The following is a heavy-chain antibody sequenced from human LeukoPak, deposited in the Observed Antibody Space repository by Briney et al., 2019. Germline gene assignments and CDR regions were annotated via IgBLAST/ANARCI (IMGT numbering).Heavy chain of an antibody. V-gene: IGHV3-30*04. CDR2: ISYDGSNK. CDR1: GFTFSSYA. CDR3: ARDNEFIVGATFDY. D-gene: IGHD1-26*01. Sequence: GGSLRLSRAASGFTFSSYAMHWVRQAPGKGLEWVAVISYDGSNKYYADSVKGRFTISRDNSKNTLYLQMNSLRAEATALYYCARDNEFIVGATFDYWGQGTLVTVSS. J-gene: IGHJ4*02.